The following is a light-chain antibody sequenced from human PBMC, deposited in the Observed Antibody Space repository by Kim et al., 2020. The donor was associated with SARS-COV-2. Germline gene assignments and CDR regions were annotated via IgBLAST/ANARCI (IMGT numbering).Light chain of an antibody. V-gene: IGLV1-40*01. CDR3: QSFDSSLSTYV. Sequence: QSVLTQPPSVSAAPGETVTISCTGSSSNIGAVYDVHWYQHLPGIAPKLLIFGNSNRPSGVPDRFSGSKSGTSASLAITGLQAEDEADYYYQSFDSSLSTYVFGSGTKVTVL. J-gene: IGLJ1*01. CDR2: GNS. CDR1: SSNIGAVYD.